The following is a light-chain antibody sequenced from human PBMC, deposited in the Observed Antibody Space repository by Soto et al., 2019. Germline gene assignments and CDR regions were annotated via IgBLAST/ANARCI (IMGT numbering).Light chain of an antibody. Sequence: DIQMTQSPSFVSASVGDRVTITCRASQDISNWLVWYQQKPGKAPNLLIYAASSLQSGVPSRFSGSGSGTDFTLTISSLQPEDFATYFCQQTNLFPRSFCGGTKVEIK. V-gene: IGKV1D-12*01. J-gene: IGKJ4*01. CDR3: QQTNLFPRS. CDR1: QDISNW. CDR2: AAS.